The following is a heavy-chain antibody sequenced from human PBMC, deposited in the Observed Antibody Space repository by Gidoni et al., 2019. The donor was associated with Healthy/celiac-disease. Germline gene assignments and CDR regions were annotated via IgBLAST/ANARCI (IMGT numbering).Heavy chain of an antibody. CDR3: ARPPQDVGQLVPFDY. CDR1: GYTFSSYA. V-gene: IGHV7-4-1*02. D-gene: IGHD6-6*01. CDR2: INTNTGNP. J-gene: IGHJ4*02. Sequence: QVELVQYGAELKKPGASVEVSCKDSGYTFSSYAMNWVRQAPGQGLEWVGWINTNTGNPSYAHGFTGRFVFSLDTSVSTAYLQISSLKAEDTAVYYCARPPQDVGQLVPFDYWGQGTLVTVSS.